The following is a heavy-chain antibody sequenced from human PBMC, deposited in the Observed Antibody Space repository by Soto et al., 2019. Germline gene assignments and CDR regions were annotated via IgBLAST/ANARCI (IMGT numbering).Heavy chain of an antibody. V-gene: IGHV4-59*08. CDR1: GGSISSYY. Sequence: PSETLSLTCTVSGGSISSYYWSWIRQPPGKGLEWIGYIYYSGSTNYNPSLKGRVTISVDTSKNQFSLKLSSVTAADTAVYYCARTIFGVVNYWGQGTLVTVSS. CDR2: IYYSGST. J-gene: IGHJ4*02. D-gene: IGHD3-3*01. CDR3: ARTIFGVVNY.